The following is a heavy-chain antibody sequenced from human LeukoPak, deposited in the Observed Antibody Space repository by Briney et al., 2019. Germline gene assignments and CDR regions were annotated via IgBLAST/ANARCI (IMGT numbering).Heavy chain of an antibody. CDR1: GGTFSSYA. D-gene: IGHD1-26*01. V-gene: IGHV1-69*04. CDR3: ARNKKSGSYGAFDI. J-gene: IGHJ3*02. CDR2: IIPILGIA. Sequence: ASVKVSCKASGGTFSSYAISWVRQAPGQGLEWMGRIIPILGIANYAQKIQGRVTITADKSTSTAYMELSSLRSEDTAVYYCARNKKSGSYGAFDIWGQGTMVTVSS.